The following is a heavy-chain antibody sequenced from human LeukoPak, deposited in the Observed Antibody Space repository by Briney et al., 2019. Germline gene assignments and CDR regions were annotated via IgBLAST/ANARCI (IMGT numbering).Heavy chain of an antibody. CDR1: GGSISSYY. D-gene: IGHD1-7*01. Sequence: SETLSLTCTVSGGSISSYYWSWIRQPPGKGLEWIGFILYSGTTNYNPSLKSRVTISVDTSKNQFSLQLNSVTPEDTAVYYCARGVDWNYAIIDYWGQGTLVTVSS. J-gene: IGHJ4*02. V-gene: IGHV4-59*12. CDR2: ILYSGTT. CDR3: ARGVDWNYAIIDY.